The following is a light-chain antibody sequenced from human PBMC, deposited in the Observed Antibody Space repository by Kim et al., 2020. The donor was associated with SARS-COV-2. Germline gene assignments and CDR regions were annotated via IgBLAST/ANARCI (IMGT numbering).Light chain of an antibody. Sequence: ALGQTVRITCQGDSLSSYYASWYQQKPGQAPIVVIYGKNNRPSGIPDRFSGSSSGNTASLTITGAQAEDEADYYCNSRDSSGNHLVFGGGTQLTVL. CDR1: SLSSYY. CDR2: GKN. J-gene: IGLJ3*02. V-gene: IGLV3-19*01. CDR3: NSRDSSGNHLV.